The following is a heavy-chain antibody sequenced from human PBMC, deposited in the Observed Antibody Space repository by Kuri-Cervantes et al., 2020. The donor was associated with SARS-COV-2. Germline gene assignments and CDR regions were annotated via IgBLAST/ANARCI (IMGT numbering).Heavy chain of an antibody. CDR2: INPSGGST. J-gene: IGHJ3*02. Sequence: ASVKVSCKASGYTFTSYYMHWVRQAPGQGLEWMGIINPSGGSTSYAQKFQGRVTMTRDTSTSTVYMELSSLGSEDTAVYYCARASYSSSWYLNVTNFDIWGQGTMVTVSS. V-gene: IGHV1-46*01. CDR1: GYTFTSYY. CDR3: ARASYSSSWYLNVTNFDI. D-gene: IGHD6-13*01.